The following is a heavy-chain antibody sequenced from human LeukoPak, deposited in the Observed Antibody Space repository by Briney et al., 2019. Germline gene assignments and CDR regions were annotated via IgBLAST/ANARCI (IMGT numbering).Heavy chain of an antibody. D-gene: IGHD3-22*01. V-gene: IGHV3-23*01. CDR2: ISGSGGST. CDR3: AFAGIGYYRF. CDR1: GFTFSSYA. Sequence: GGSLRLSCAASGFTFSSYAMSWVRQAPGKGLEWVSAISGSGGSTYYADSVEGRFTISRDNSKNTLYLQMNSLRAEDTAVYYCAFAGIGYYRFWGQGTLVTVSS. J-gene: IGHJ4*02.